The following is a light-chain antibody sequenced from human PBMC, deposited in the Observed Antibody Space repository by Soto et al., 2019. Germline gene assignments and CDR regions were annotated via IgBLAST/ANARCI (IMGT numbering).Light chain of an antibody. Sequence: EIVLTQSPGTLSLSPGERATLSCRASQSVSSSYLGWYQQKPGQAPRLLIYGASTRATGIPDRFSGSGSGTDFTLTISRLEPEDFAVYYCQYYGSSPFTFGPGTKVVIK. V-gene: IGKV3-20*01. CDR1: QSVSSSY. CDR3: QYYGSSPFT. CDR2: GAS. J-gene: IGKJ3*01.